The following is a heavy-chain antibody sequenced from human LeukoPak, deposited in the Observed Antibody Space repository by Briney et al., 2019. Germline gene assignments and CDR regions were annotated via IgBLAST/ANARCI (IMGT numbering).Heavy chain of an antibody. CDR2: IYYSGST. V-gene: IGHV4-39*01. D-gene: IGHD6-19*01. J-gene: IGHJ4*02. Sequence: SETLSLTCTVSGDSISSSSFYWGWIRQPPGKGLEWIGTIYYSGSTYYNPSLKSRVTMSVDTSKNQFSLKLSSVTAADTAVYYCARHGLAVAGLFDYWGQGTLVTVSS. CDR1: GDSISSSSFY. CDR3: ARHGLAVAGLFDY.